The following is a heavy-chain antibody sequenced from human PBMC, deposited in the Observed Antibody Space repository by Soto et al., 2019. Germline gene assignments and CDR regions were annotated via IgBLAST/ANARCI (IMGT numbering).Heavy chain of an antibody. V-gene: IGHV3-64D*06. D-gene: IGHD3-22*01. J-gene: IGHJ3*02. CDR2: ISSNGGST. CDR1: GFTFSSYA. CDR3: VKPIVVVITKAFDI. Sequence: GGSLRLSCSASGFTFSSYAMHWVRQAPGEGLEYVSAISSNGGSTYYADSVKGRFTISRDNSKNTLYLQMSSLRAEDTAVYYCVKPIVVVITKAFDIWGQGTMVTVSS.